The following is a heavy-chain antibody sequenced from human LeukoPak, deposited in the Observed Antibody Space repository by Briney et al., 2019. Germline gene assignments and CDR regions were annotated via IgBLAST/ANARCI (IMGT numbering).Heavy chain of an antibody. CDR2: ISSSGSV. V-gene: IGHV4-4*09. CDR3: ARIPLGYSGAYYFDY. Sequence: SSETLSLTCTVSRGSISGSIRSYYWSWLRQPPGKGLERIGYISSSGSVNDNPSLRSRVTISVDTSKNQFFLNLSSVSAADTAVYYCARIPLGYSGAYYFDYWGQGTLVTVSP. CDR1: RGSISGSIRSYY. D-gene: IGHD5-12*01. J-gene: IGHJ4*02.